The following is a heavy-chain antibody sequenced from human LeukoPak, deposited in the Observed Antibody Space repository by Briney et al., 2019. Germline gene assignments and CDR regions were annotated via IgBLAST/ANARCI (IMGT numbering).Heavy chain of an antibody. J-gene: IGHJ4*02. CDR3: AKDPHYDSSGSQGY. V-gene: IGHV3-23*01. Sequence: PGGSLRLSCAASGFTFSSYGMHWVRQAPGKGLEWVSAISGSGGSTYYADSVKGRFTISRDNSKNTLYLQMNSLRAEDTAVYYCAKDPHYDSSGSQGYWGQGTLVTVSS. CDR2: ISGSGGST. CDR1: GFTFSSYG. D-gene: IGHD3-22*01.